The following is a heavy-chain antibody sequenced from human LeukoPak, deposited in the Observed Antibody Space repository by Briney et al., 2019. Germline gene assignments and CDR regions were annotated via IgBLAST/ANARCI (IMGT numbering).Heavy chain of an antibody. V-gene: IGHV4-59*01. CDR2: IYYSGST. CDR3: ARLYNWNEGGIDY. Sequence: PSETLSLTCSVSGGSISSRYYWGWIRQSPGKGLEWIGYIYYSGSTNYNPSLKSRVTISVDTSKNQFSLKLSSVTAADTAVYYCARLYNWNEGGIDYWGQGTLVTVSS. J-gene: IGHJ4*02. D-gene: IGHD1-20*01. CDR1: GGSISSRYY.